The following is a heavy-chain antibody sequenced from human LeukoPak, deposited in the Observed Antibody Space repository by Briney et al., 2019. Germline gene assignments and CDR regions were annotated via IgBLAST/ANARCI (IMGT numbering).Heavy chain of an antibody. Sequence: SETLSLTCTVSGGSISSCYWSWIRQPAGKGLEWIGRIYTSGSTNYNPSLKSRVTMSVDTSKNQFSLNLSSVTAADTAVYYCARATYFYGSWSQGGAFDIWGQGTMVTVSS. V-gene: IGHV4-4*07. CDR1: GGSISSCY. J-gene: IGHJ3*02. CDR3: ARATYFYGSWSQGGAFDI. D-gene: IGHD3-10*01. CDR2: IYTSGST.